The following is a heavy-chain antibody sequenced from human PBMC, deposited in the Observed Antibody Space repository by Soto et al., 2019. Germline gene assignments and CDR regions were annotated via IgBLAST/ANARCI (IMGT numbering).Heavy chain of an antibody. CDR3: AKSQRGEMATD. CDR1: GYTFINYH. D-gene: IGHD5-12*01. V-gene: IGHV1-18*01. Sequence: QVQLVQSGGEVKKPGASVTVSCKASGYTFINYHITWVRQAPGQGLEWMAWINTYNGMTDYAQRFQGRVTMTRGTSTSTDYVELRNLGYNDTAVYFCAKSQRGEMATDSGQGPLVTVSS. CDR2: INTYNGMT. J-gene: IGHJ4*02.